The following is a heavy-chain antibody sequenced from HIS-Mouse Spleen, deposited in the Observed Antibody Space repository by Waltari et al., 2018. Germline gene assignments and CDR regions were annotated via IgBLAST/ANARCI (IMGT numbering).Heavy chain of an antibody. Sequence: QVQLVESGGGVVQPGRSLRLSCAASGFTFSIYGMSCVRQAPGKGLEWVAVIWYDGSNKYYADSVKGRFTISRDNSKNTLYLQMNSLRAEDTAVYYCAKVGHSSSWYYFDYWGQGTLVTVSS. CDR3: AKVGHSSSWYYFDY. V-gene: IGHV3-33*06. CDR2: IWYDGSNK. CDR1: GFTFSIYG. J-gene: IGHJ4*02. D-gene: IGHD6-13*01.